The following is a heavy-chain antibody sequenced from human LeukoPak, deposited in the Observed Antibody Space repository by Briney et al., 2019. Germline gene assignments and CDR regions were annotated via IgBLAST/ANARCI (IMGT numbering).Heavy chain of an antibody. J-gene: IGHJ6*02. D-gene: IGHD5-18*01. Sequence: GGSLRLSCAASGFTFSSYSMNWVRQAPGKGLEWVPSISSSSSYIYYADSVKGRFTISRDNAKNSLYLQMNSLRAEDTAVYYCARDSYGSSHYYYGMDVWAKGPRSPSP. CDR3: ARDSYGSSHYYYGMDV. V-gene: IGHV3-21*01. CDR1: GFTFSSYS. CDR2: ISSSSSYI.